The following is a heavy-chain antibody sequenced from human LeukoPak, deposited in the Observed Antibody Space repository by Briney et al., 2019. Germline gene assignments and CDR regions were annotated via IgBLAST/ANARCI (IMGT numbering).Heavy chain of an antibody. Sequence: GASVKVSCKASGCTFTSYGISWVRQAPGQGLEWMGWISAYNGNTNYAQKLQGRVTMTTDTSTSTAYMELRSLRSDDTAVYYCARLLGTAANDAFDIWGRGTMVTVSS. J-gene: IGHJ3*02. CDR1: GCTFTSYG. D-gene: IGHD2-2*01. CDR3: ARLLGTAANDAFDI. V-gene: IGHV1-18*01. CDR2: ISAYNGNT.